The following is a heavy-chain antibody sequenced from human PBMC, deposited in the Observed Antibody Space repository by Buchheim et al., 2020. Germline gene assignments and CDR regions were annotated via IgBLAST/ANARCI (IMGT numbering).Heavy chain of an antibody. V-gene: IGHV3-30*18. Sequence: QVQLVESGGGVVQPGRSLRLSCAASGFTFSSYGMHWVRQAPGKGLEWVAVISYDGSNKYYADSVKGRFTISRDNSKNTLYLQMNSLRAEDTAVYYCAKDHSRSRYYFDYWGQGTL. J-gene: IGHJ4*02. D-gene: IGHD3-22*01. CDR2: ISYDGSNK. CDR3: AKDHSRSRYYFDY. CDR1: GFTFSSYG.